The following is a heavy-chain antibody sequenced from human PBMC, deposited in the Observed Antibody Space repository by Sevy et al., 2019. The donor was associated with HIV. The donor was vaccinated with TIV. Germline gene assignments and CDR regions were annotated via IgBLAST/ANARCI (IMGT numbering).Heavy chain of an antibody. J-gene: IGHJ3*02. CDR3: GTHPNYYDSTGFPHGLNI. CDR2: IYRSGSA. D-gene: IGHD3-22*01. CDR1: GGSINTGGYY. V-gene: IGHV4-31*03. Sequence: SETLSLTCTVSGGSINTGGYYWSWIRQHPGKGLEWIGYIYRSGSAFYNPSLESRVTISVDTSKNQFSLKLSSVTAADRAVYYCGTHPNYYDSTGFPHGLNIWGQGTMVTVSS.